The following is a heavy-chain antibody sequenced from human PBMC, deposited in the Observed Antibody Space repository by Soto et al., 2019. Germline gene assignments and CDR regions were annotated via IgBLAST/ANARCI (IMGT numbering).Heavy chain of an antibody. Sequence: QVQLVQSGAEVKNPGASVKVSCKASGYTFTSFYIHWVRQAPGQGLEWMSIINPNGGSTNYAQNRQGRVTLTRDTSTNTDYMELSSLRSEDTAGDYCARGLTSGDYWGQGTLGTGSS. CDR1: GYTFTSFY. V-gene: IGHV1-46*01. CDR3: ARGLTSGDY. J-gene: IGHJ4*02. CDR2: INPNGGST.